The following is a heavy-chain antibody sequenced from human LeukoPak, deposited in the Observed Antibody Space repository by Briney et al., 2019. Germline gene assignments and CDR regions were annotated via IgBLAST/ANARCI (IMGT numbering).Heavy chain of an antibody. J-gene: IGHJ4*02. D-gene: IGHD4-23*01. Sequence: ASVKVSCKASEYTFAKYFIHWVRQAPGQGLEWMGVINPDGGGTTYTQKFQGRVTMTRDTSTSTVYMELTSLRSEDTAVYYCARDWAGGQSGCPDYWGQGTLVTVSS. V-gene: IGHV1-46*01. CDR3: ARDWAGGQSGCPDY. CDR1: EYTFAKYF. CDR2: INPDGGGT.